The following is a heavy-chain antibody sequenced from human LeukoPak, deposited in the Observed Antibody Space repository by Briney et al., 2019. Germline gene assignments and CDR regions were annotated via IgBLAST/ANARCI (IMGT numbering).Heavy chain of an antibody. CDR1: GYTFTNYG. Sequence: GASVKVSCKASGYTFTNYGISWVRQAPGQGLEWMGWISAYNGDTNYAQKVQGRATMTTDTSTSTAFMELRSLRSDDTAVYYCARKPTGIAVDIWGQGTMVTVSS. CDR3: ARKPTGIAVDI. CDR2: ISAYNGDT. V-gene: IGHV1-18*01. J-gene: IGHJ3*02. D-gene: IGHD3-10*01.